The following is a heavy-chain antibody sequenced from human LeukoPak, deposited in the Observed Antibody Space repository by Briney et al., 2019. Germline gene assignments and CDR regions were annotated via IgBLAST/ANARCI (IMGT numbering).Heavy chain of an antibody. CDR3: ARELGWQWLSGGDWGDFGY. D-gene: IGHD6-19*01. V-gene: IGHV3-21*01. CDR2: ISSSSSYI. Sequence: GGSLRLSCAASGFTFSRYSMNWVRQAPGKGLEWVSSISSSSSYIYYADSVKGRFTISRDNAKNSLYLQMNSLRAEDTAVYYCARELGWQWLSGGDWGDFGYWGQGTLVTVSS. J-gene: IGHJ4*02. CDR1: GFTFSRYS.